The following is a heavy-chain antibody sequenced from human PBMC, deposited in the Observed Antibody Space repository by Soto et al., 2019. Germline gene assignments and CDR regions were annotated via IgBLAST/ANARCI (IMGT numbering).Heavy chain of an antibody. V-gene: IGHV2-5*02. D-gene: IGHD3-10*01. Sequence: QITLKESGPTLVKPTQTLTLTCTLSGFSLSTRGVAVGWIRQPPGKALEWLALIYWDDDKRYSPSLKSRLTISKDTSKIQVVLTMTNMDPVDTATYYWAHRRGYYGSVCYSGMFWFDSWGQGTLVTVSS. CDR2: IYWDDDK. J-gene: IGHJ5*01. CDR3: AHRRGYYGSVCYSGMFWFDS. CDR1: GFSLSTRGVA.